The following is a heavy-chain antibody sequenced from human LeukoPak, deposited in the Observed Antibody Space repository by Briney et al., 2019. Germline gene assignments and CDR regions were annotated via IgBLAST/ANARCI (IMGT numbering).Heavy chain of an antibody. CDR3: ARDSPSGSYYYFDY. Sequence: PGGSLRLSCAASGLTFSSYAMSWVRQAPGKGLEWVSSITSSSYIYYADSVKGRFSISRDNAKNSLYLQMNSLRAEDTAVYYCARDSPSGSYYYFDYWGQGTLVTVSS. V-gene: IGHV3-21*01. D-gene: IGHD1-26*01. J-gene: IGHJ4*02. CDR1: GLTFSSYA. CDR2: ITSSSYI.